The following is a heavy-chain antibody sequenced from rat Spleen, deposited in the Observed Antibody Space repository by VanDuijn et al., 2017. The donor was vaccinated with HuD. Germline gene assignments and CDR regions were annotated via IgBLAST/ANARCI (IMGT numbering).Heavy chain of an antibody. Sequence: EVQLVESGGGLVQTGRSLKISCVVSGVSFSNYGMHWIRQAPTKGLEWVASISLSGGSTFYRDSVKGRFTISRDNTQSTLYLQMDSLRSEDTASYYCATRDNNYGYWGQGVMVTVSS. CDR1: GVSFSNYG. CDR2: ISLSGGST. V-gene: IGHV5-19*01. D-gene: IGHD1-10*01. J-gene: IGHJ2*01. CDR3: ATRDNNYGY.